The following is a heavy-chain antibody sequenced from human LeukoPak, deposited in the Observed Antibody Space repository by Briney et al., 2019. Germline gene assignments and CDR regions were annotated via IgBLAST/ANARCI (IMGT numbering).Heavy chain of an antibody. CDR3: ARPVGRRAYWYFDL. Sequence: SETLSLTCTVSGGSISSISYYWGWIRQPPGKGLEWIGSIYYSGSTYYNPSLKSRVTISVDTSKNQFSLQLSSVTAADTAVYYCARPVGRRAYWYFDLWGRGTLVTVSS. J-gene: IGHJ2*01. CDR1: GGSISSISYY. CDR2: IYYSGST. V-gene: IGHV4-39*01. D-gene: IGHD3-10*01.